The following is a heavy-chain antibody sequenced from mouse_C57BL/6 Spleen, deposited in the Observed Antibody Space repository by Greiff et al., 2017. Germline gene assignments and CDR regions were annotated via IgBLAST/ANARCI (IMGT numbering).Heavy chain of an antibody. V-gene: IGHV1-52*01. J-gene: IGHJ2*01. CDR2: IDPSDSET. D-gene: IGHD1-1*01. CDR1: GYTFTSYW. Sequence: QVQLQQPGAELVRPGSSVKLSCKASGYTFTSYWMHWVKQRPIQGLEWIGNIDPSDSETHYNQKFKDKATLTVDKSSSTAYMQLSSLTSEDSAVYYCARGEEVAHFDYWGQGTTLTVSS. CDR3: ARGEEVAHFDY.